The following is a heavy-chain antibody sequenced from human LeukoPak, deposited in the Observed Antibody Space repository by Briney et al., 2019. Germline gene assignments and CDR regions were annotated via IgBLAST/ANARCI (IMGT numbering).Heavy chain of an antibody. CDR3: ARGREITIFVVRGPQYYYYGMDV. V-gene: IGHV3-74*01. J-gene: IGHJ6*02. D-gene: IGHD3-3*01. CDR1: GFTFSSYW. CDR2: INSDGSST. Sequence: GGSLRLSCAASGFTFSSYWVHWVRQAPGKGLVWVSRINSDGSSTSYADSVKGRFTVSRDNAKNTLYLQMNSLRAEDTAVYYCARGREITIFVVRGPQYYYYGMDVWGQGTTVTVSS.